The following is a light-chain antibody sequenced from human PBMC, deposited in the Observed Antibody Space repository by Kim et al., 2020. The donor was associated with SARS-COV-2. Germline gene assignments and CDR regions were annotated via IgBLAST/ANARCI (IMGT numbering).Light chain of an antibody. Sequence: GDRVTITCRASQSISTWLAWYQQKPGKAPKLLIYKASSLQSGVPSRISGIGSGTEFTVTISSLQPDDFATYYCQQYNNYWTFGQGTKV. CDR2: KAS. CDR1: QSISTW. V-gene: IGKV1-5*03. J-gene: IGKJ1*01. CDR3: QQYNNYWT.